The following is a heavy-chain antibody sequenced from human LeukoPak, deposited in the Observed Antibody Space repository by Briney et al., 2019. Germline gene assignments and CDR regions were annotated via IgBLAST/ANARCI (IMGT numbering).Heavy chain of an antibody. CDR1: EFTFSNYG. J-gene: IGHJ4*02. D-gene: IGHD3-22*01. Sequence: GGSLRLSCAASEFTFSNYGIHWVRQAPGKGLEWVAVIWNDGSKKYYADSVKGRFTISRDNSKNTLYLQMNSLRAEDTAVYYCARDGVLSYYYDSSGYFDYWGQGTLVTVSS. V-gene: IGHV3-33*01. CDR3: ARDGVLSYYYDSSGYFDY. CDR2: IWNDGSKK.